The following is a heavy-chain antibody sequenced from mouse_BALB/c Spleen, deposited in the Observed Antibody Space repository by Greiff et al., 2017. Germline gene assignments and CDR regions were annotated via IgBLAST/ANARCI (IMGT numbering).Heavy chain of an antibody. J-gene: IGHJ2*01. CDR3: ARSRYGNFFDY. V-gene: IGHV14-1*02. Sequence: EVQLVESGAELVRPGALVKLSCKASGFNIKDYYMHWVKQRPEQGLEWIGWIDPENGNTIYDPKFQGKASITADTSSNTAYLQLSSLTSEDTAVYYCARSRYGNFFDYWGQGTTLTVSS. CDR2: IDPENGNT. CDR1: GFNIKDYY. D-gene: IGHD2-10*02.